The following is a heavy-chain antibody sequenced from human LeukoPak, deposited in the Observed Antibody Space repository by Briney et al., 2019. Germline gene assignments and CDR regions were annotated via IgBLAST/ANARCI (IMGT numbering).Heavy chain of an antibody. J-gene: IGHJ4*02. CDR3: AKRYSGSSGLYNFDY. CDR1: GFTFSSYA. D-gene: IGHD1-26*01. V-gene: IGHV3-23*01. CDR2: ITGSTGST. Sequence: QSGGSLRLSCAASGFTFSSYAMTWVRQPPGKGLEGVSSITGSTGSTYYADSVKGRFTISRDNSKNTLYLQMNSLRAEDTAVYYCAKRYSGSSGLYNFDYWGQGTLVTVSS.